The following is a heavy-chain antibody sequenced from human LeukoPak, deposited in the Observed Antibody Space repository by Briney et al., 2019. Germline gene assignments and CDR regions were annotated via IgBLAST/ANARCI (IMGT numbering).Heavy chain of an antibody. CDR1: GYTSTGYY. Sequence: ASVKVSCKASGYTSTGYYMHWVRQAPGQGLEWMGWINPNSGGTNYAQKFQGRVTMSRDTSISTAYMELSRLRSVDTAVYYCARAGGGSFSFDYWGQGTLVTVSS. V-gene: IGHV1-2*02. CDR3: ARAGGGSFSFDY. D-gene: IGHD2-15*01. CDR2: INPNSGGT. J-gene: IGHJ4*02.